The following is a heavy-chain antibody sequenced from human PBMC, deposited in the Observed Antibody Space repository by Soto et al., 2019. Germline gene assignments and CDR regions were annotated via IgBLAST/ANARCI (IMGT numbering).Heavy chain of an antibody. D-gene: IGHD1-26*01. V-gene: IGHV1-18*01. CDR3: ARVMGSLGHWFDP. J-gene: IGHJ5*02. Sequence: QVQLVQSGAEVKKHGASVKVSCKASGYTFTSYGINWVRQAPGQGLEWMGRISVCNCNTNYAQKLQGRVTMTTDTSSSTDYTQMRSLRTADTAVYYCARVMGSLGHWFDPWGKGTLVTVSS. CDR1: GYTFTSYG. CDR2: ISVCNCNT.